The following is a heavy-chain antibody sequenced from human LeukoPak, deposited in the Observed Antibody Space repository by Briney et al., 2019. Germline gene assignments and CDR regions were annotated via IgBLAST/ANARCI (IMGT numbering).Heavy chain of an antibody. CDR1: GFTFSSYG. D-gene: IGHD5-18*01. J-gene: IGHJ4*02. CDR2: IWYDGSNK. V-gene: IGHV3-33*01. CDR3: ARDIYSYGYRFGY. Sequence: PGGSLRLSCAASGFTFSSYGMHWVRQAPGKGREWVAVIWYDGSNKYYADSVKGRFTISRDNSKNTLYLKMNSLRAEDTAVYYCARDIYSYGYRFGYWGQGTLVTVSS.